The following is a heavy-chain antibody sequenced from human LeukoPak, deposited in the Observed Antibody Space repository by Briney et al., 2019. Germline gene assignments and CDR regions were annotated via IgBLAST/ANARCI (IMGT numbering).Heavy chain of an antibody. J-gene: IGHJ4*02. CDR2: ISSSSSYI. CDR3: ARGSSSSCVDY. D-gene: IGHD6-13*01. Sequence: GGSLRLSCAASGFTFSSYSMNWVRQAPGKGLEWVSSISSSSSYIYYADSVKGRFTISRNNAKNSPYLQMNSLRAEDTAVYYCARGSSSSCVDYWGQGTLVTVSS. V-gene: IGHV3-21*01. CDR1: GFTFSSYS.